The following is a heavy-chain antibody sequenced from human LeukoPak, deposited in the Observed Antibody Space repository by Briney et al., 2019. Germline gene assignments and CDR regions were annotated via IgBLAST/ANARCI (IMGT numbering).Heavy chain of an antibody. CDR3: AKDGGPVVAATPSYYGMDV. Sequence: GGSLRLSCAASGFTFSSYGMHWVRQAPGKGLEWVAVISYDGSNKYYADSVKGRFTISRDNSKNTLYLQMNSLRAEDTAVYYCAKDGGPVVAATPSYYGMDVWGQGTTVTVSS. CDR1: GFTFSSYG. V-gene: IGHV3-30*18. CDR2: ISYDGSNK. J-gene: IGHJ6*02. D-gene: IGHD2-15*01.